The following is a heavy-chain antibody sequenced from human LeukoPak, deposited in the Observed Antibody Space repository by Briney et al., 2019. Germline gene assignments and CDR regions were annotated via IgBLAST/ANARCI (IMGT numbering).Heavy chain of an antibody. V-gene: IGHV4-39*07. Sequence: SETLSLTCTVSGGSISSSSYYWGWIRQPPGKGLEWIGSIYYSGSTYYNPSLKSRVTISVDTSKTQFSLKLSSVTAADTAVYYCARHAGGNADMDVWGQGTTVTVSS. D-gene: IGHD4-23*01. CDR2: IYYSGST. CDR3: ARHAGGNADMDV. J-gene: IGHJ6*02. CDR1: GGSISSSSYY.